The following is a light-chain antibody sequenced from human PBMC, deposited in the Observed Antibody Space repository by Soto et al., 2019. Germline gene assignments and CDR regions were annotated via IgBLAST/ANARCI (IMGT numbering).Light chain of an antibody. CDR2: DAS. CDR3: QQRSNWPLT. CDR1: QSINSY. J-gene: IGKJ4*01. V-gene: IGKV3-11*01. Sequence: EIVLTQSPATLSLSPGERATLSCRASQSINSYLAWYQQKRGQAPRLLIYDASNRATGSPARFSGSGSGTDYTLTISSLEPEDFAVYYCQQRSNWPLTFGGGTKVEIK.